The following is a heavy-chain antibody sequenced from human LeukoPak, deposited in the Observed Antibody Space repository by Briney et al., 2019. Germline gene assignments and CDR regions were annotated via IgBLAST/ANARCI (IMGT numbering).Heavy chain of an antibody. CDR1: GFSFNTYW. Sequence: GGSLRLSCAASGFSFNTYWMTWVRQAPGKGLEWVANIKQDGSKKNYVDSMKGRFTISRDNAKNSLYLQMNSLRAEDTAVYYCARDTLRYCSSTSCHPDVWGQGTTVTVSS. CDR3: ARDTLRYCSSTSCHPDV. CDR2: IKQDGSKK. J-gene: IGHJ6*02. D-gene: IGHD2-2*01. V-gene: IGHV3-7*01.